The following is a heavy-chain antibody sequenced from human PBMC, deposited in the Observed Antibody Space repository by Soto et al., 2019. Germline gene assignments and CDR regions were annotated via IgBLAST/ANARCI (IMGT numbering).Heavy chain of an antibody. J-gene: IGHJ5*02. CDR3: SRHFITMVRGVIGPNNWFDP. CDR1: GCSISSSSYY. CDR2: IYYSGST. D-gene: IGHD3-10*01. Sequence: SETLSLTCTVSGCSISSSSYYWGWIRQPPGKGLEWIGSIYYSGSTYYNPSLKSRVTISVDTSKNQFSLKLSSVTAADTAVYYCSRHFITMVRGVIGPNNWFDPWGQGTLVTVSS. V-gene: IGHV4-39*01.